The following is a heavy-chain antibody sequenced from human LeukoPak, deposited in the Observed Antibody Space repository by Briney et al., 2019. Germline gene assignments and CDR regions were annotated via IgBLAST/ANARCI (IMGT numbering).Heavy chain of an antibody. V-gene: IGHV3-23*01. CDR3: ARVGYGPPFEY. Sequence: GGSLRLSCAVSGFTFSSYAMSWVRQAPGQGLEWVSALSGSVGSTYYADSVEGRFTISRDNSKNTLYLQMSSLRDEDTAVYYCARVGYGPPFEYWGQGTLVTVSS. D-gene: IGHD5-18*01. CDR2: LSGSVGST. CDR1: GFTFSSYA. J-gene: IGHJ4*02.